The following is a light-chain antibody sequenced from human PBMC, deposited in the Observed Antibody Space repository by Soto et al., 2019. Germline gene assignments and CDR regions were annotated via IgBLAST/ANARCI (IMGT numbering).Light chain of an antibody. CDR1: QSISSW. CDR3: QHFNSYPWT. Sequence: DIPMTQSPSTLSASVGDRVTITCRASQSISSWLAWYQQKPGKAPKLLIYDGSSLESGVPSRFSGSGSGTEFTLTISSLQPDDFATYYCQHFNSYPWTFGQGTKVEIK. V-gene: IGKV1-5*01. CDR2: DGS. J-gene: IGKJ1*01.